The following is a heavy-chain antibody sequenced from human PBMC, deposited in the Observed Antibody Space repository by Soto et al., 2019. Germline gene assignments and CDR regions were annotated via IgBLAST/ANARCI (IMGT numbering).Heavy chain of an antibody. Sequence: GGSLRLSCLASGFTFSDFAMTWVRHVPGRGLEWVASLDGAGGSTYYAESVRGRFSISRDNSQNTLFLQMKRLTVDDTAIYYCAAPRDEYGSGVSWFTYGMGIWGQGTTVTVSS. J-gene: IGHJ6*02. CDR3: AAPRDEYGSGVSWFTYGMGI. CDR2: LDGAGGST. V-gene: IGHV3-23*01. D-gene: IGHD3-10*01. CDR1: GFTFSDFA.